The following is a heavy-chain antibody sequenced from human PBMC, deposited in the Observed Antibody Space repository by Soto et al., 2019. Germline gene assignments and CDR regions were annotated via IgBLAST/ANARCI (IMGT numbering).Heavy chain of an antibody. V-gene: IGHV4-31*03. CDR1: GGSISSGGYY. D-gene: IGHD3-10*01. Sequence: SETLSLTCTVSGGSISSGGYYWSWIRQHPGKGLEWIGYIYYSGSTYYNPSLKSRVTISVDTSKNQFSLKLSSVTAADTAVYYCARETTMVRGVLNGLVFYYYMDVWGKGTTVT. CDR3: ARETTMVRGVLNGLVFYYYMDV. CDR2: IYYSGST. J-gene: IGHJ6*03.